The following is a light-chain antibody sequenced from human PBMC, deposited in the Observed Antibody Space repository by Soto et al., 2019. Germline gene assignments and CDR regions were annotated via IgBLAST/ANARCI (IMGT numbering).Light chain of an antibody. J-gene: IGKJ1*01. CDR3: QHYNSYSEA. CDR1: QGISSN. Sequence: QLTQSPSSLSASLGDRVTITCRASQGISSNLAWYKHKPGRAPKLLIYKASTLKRGVPSRFSGSGSGTEFTLTISSLQPDDFETYYCQHYNSYSEAFGQGTKVDIK. CDR2: KAS. V-gene: IGKV1-5*03.